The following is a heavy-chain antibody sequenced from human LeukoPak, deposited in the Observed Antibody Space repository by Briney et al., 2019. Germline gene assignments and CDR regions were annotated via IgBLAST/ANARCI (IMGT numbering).Heavy chain of an antibody. D-gene: IGHD3-10*01. J-gene: IGHJ4*02. V-gene: IGHV4-38-2*02. CDR1: GYSISSGYY. CDR3: ARAGVWDY. CDR2: IYHSGST. Sequence: PSETLSLTCTVSGYSISSGYYWGWIRQPPGKGLEWIGSIYHSGSTYYNPSLKSRVTISVDTSKNQFSLKLSSVTAADTAVYYCARAGVWDYWGQGTLVTVSS.